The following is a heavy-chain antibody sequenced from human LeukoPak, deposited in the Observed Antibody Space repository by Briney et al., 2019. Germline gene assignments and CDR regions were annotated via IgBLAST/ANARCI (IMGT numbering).Heavy chain of an antibody. J-gene: IGHJ3*02. CDR3: AKKQQLVSVPGDAFDI. D-gene: IGHD6-13*01. V-gene: IGHV3-23*01. CDR2: ISGSGGST. CDR1: GFTFSCYA. Sequence: GGSQRLSCAASGFTFSCYAMSWVRQAPGKGLGWVSAISGSGGSTYYADSVKGRFTISRDNSKNTLYLQMNSLRAEDTAVYYCAKKQQLVSVPGDAFDIWGQGTMVTVSS.